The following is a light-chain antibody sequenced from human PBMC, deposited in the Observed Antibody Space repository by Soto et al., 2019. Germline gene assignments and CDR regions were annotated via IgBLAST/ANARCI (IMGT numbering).Light chain of an antibody. CDR2: DAS. V-gene: IGKV1-13*02. Sequence: AIQLTQSPSSLSASVGDTVSITCRASQGISSALAWYQHKPGKAPKILIYDASSLQSGVPSRFSGSESGTECTLTISSLRPEDFATYYCQQLKSYPFTFGQGTRLEIK. J-gene: IGKJ5*01. CDR1: QGISSA. CDR3: QQLKSYPFT.